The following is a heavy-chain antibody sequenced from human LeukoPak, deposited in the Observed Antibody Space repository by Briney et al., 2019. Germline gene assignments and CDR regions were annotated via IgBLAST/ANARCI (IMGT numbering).Heavy chain of an antibody. CDR1: GYTFTNYD. V-gene: IGHV1-18*04. CDR3: AREACSSTSCYAVRPNWFDP. J-gene: IGHJ5*02. CDR2: ISAYDGNT. D-gene: IGHD2-2*01. Sequence: ASVKVSCKASGYTFTNYDINWVRQAPGQGLEWMGWISAYDGNTNYAQKFQGRVTMTTDTSTTTAYMELGSLRSDDTAVYYCAREACSSTSCYAVRPNWFDPWGQGTLVTVSS.